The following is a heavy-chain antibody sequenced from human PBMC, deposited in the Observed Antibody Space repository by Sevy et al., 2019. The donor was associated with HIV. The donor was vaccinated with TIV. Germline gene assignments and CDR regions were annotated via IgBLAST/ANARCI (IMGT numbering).Heavy chain of an antibody. J-gene: IGHJ3*02. Sequence: GGSLRLSCAASGFTFADYAMRWVRQGPGKGLEWVSGINWNGGSTGYADCVKGRFTISRDNAKNSLYLQMNSLRAEDTALYYCARGVWGYDDPFDIWGQGTMVTVSS. D-gene: IGHD3-16*01. CDR1: GFTFADYA. CDR2: INWNGGST. CDR3: ARGVWGYDDPFDI. V-gene: IGHV3-20*04.